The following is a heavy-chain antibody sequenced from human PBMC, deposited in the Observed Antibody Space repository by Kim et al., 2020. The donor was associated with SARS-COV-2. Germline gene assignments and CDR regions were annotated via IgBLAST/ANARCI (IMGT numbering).Heavy chain of an antibody. V-gene: IGHV3-49*03. CDR3: TREFGLDTAQDY. CDR1: GFTFGDYA. Sequence: GGSLRLSCTASGFTFGDYAMSWFRQAPGKGLEWVGFSRSKAYGGTTEYAASVKGRFTISRDDSKSIAYLQMNSLKTEDTAVYYCTREFGLDTAQDYWGQGTLVTVSS. CDR2: SRSKAYGGTT. D-gene: IGHD5-18*01. J-gene: IGHJ4*02.